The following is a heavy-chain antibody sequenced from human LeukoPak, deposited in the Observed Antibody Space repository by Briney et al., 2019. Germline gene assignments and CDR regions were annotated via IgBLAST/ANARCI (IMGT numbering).Heavy chain of an antibody. D-gene: IGHD1-26*01. CDR2: IYYSGST. CDR1: GGSISSSSYY. V-gene: IGHV4-39*01. J-gene: IGHJ4*02. CDR3: ARLYSGSYGVDY. Sequence: SETLCLTCTVSGGSISSSSYYWGWIRQPPGKGLGWIGSIYYSGSTYYNPSLKSRVTISVDTSKNQFSLKLSSVAAADTAVYYCARLYSGSYGVDYWGQGTLVTVSS.